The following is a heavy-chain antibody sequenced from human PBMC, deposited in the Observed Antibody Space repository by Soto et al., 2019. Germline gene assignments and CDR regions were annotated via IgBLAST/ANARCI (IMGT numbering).Heavy chain of an antibody. CDR3: ARGVVVVAGYDCGGDCYSDYFDY. CDR2: IYYSGST. Sequence: SETLSLTCTVSGGSISSSSYYWGWIRQPPGKGLEWIGSIYYSGSTYYNPSLKSRVTISVDTSKNQFSLKLSSVTAADTAVYYCARGVVVVAGYDCGGDCYSDYFDYWGQGTLVTVSS. V-gene: IGHV4-39*01. CDR1: GGSISSSSYY. D-gene: IGHD2-21*01. J-gene: IGHJ4*02.